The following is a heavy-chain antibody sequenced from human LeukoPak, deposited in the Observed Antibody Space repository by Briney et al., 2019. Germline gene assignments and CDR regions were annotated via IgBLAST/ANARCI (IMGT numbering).Heavy chain of an antibody. CDR3: ATIPIRLGESSFPPSFDY. CDR1: GYTLTELS. V-gene: IGHV1-24*01. D-gene: IGHD3-16*02. Sequence: ASVKVSCKVSGYTLTELSMHWVRQAPGKGLEWMGGFDPEDGETIYAQKFQGRVTMTEDTSTDTAYMELSSLRSEDTAVYYCATIPIRLGESSFPPSFDYWGQGTLVTVSS. CDR2: FDPEDGET. J-gene: IGHJ4*02.